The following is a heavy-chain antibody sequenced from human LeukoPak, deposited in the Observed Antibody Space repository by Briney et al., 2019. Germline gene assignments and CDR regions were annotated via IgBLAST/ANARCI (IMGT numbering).Heavy chain of an antibody. CDR3: AKDLRFNYVWEAGY. Sequence: GGSLRLSCAASGFTFSDFWMHWVRHAPGKGLVWVSRINSGGTVTNYADSVKGRLTISRDNSKNTLYLQMNSLRAEDTAVYYCAKDLRFNYVWEAGYWGQGTLVTVSS. CDR1: GFTFSDFW. D-gene: IGHD3-16*01. CDR2: INSGGTVT. J-gene: IGHJ4*02. V-gene: IGHV3-74*01.